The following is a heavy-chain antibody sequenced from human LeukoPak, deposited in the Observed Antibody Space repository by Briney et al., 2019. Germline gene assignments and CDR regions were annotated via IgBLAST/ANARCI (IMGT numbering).Heavy chain of an antibody. D-gene: IGHD1-26*01. CDR2: MYYSGTT. CDR1: GGSLSGYY. V-gene: IGHV4-59*01. Sequence: KPSETLSLTCTVSGGSLSGYYWSWIRQPPGKGLEWIGFMYYSGTTTFNPSLQSRATISIDTSKNQFSLKLRSLTAADTAVYFSARVFRATVGREWFDPWGQGTLVTVSS. CDR3: ARVFRATVGREWFDP. J-gene: IGHJ5*02.